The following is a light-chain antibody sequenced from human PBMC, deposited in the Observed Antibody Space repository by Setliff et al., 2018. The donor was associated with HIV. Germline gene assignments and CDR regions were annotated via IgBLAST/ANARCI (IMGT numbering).Light chain of an antibody. CDR3: SSYAGADTFDV. CDR2: EVN. J-gene: IGLJ1*01. CDR1: SSTIGTYNL. Sequence: QSALTQPASVSASPGQSITISCGGHSSTIGTYNLVSWYQQHPDKAPQLTIFEVNKRPSGVSDRFSGSKSGNTASLTISGLQAEDEADYYCSSYAGADTFDVFGTGTKVTVL. V-gene: IGLV2-23*02.